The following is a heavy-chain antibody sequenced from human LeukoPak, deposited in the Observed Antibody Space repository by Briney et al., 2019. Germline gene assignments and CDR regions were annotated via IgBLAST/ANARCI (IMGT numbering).Heavy chain of an antibody. V-gene: IGHV3-33*06. D-gene: IGHD2-2*01. CDR2: IWYDGTNE. J-gene: IGHJ6*03. Sequence: GGSLRLSCAASGFTFSSYGMHWVRQAPGKGLEWVAVIWYDGTNEYYADSVKGRFTISRDNSKNTLYLQMNSLRAEDTAVYYCAKDPGYCSSTNCYGCYYYMDVWGQGTTVTVSS. CDR3: AKDPGYCSSTNCYGCYYYMDV. CDR1: GFTFSSYG.